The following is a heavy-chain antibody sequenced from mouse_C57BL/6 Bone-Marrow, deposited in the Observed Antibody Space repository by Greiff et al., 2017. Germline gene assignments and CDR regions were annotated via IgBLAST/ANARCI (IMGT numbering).Heavy chain of an antibody. J-gene: IGHJ2*01. V-gene: IGHV1-64*01. CDR1: GYTFTSYW. D-gene: IGHD2-12*01. CDR3: AAIRSQPGY. CDR2: IHPNSGST. Sequence: QVQLQQPGAELVKPGASVKLSCKASGYTFTSYWMHWVKQRPGQGLEWIGMIHPNSGSTNYNEKFKSKATLTVDKSSSTAYMQLSSLTSEDSAVYYCAAIRSQPGYWGQGTTLTVSS.